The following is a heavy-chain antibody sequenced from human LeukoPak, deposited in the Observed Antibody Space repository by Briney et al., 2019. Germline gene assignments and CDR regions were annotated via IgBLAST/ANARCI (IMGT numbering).Heavy chain of an antibody. CDR2: INHSGST. CDR1: GGSFSGYY. CDR3: ARFTNYYYYYMDV. Sequence: SSETLSLTCAVYGGSFSGYYWSWIRQPPGKGLEWIGEINHSGSTNYNPSLKSRVTISVDTSKNQFSLKLSSVTAADTAVYYCARFTNYYYYYMDVWGKGTTVTISS. D-gene: IGHD3-3*01. J-gene: IGHJ6*03. V-gene: IGHV4-34*01.